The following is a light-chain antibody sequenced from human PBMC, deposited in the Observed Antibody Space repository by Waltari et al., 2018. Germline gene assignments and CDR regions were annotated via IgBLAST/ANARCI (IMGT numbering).Light chain of an antibody. J-gene: IGLJ3*02. CDR2: DVT. CDR3: SSYTSSNTWV. V-gene: IGLV2-14*01. CDR1: SSDIGGYNY. Sequence: QSALTQPASVSGSPGQSITISCIGTSSDIGGYNYVSWYQQHPGKAPKVMIYDVTKRPPGVSNRFSCSKSGSTASLTISGLQAEDEADYYCSSYTSSNTWVFGGGTKLTVL.